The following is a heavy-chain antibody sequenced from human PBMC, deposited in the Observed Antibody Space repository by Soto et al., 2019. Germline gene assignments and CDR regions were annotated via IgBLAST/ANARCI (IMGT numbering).Heavy chain of an antibody. CDR1: GYAFTSYA. Sequence: VSVKVSCKASGYAFTSYAMHWVRQAPGQRLEWMGWINAGNGNTKYSQKFQGRVTITRDTSASTAYMELSSLRSEDTAVYYCARDLARGGTQWYFDYWGQGTLVTVSS. J-gene: IGHJ4*02. D-gene: IGHD1-1*01. CDR2: INAGNGNT. V-gene: IGHV1-3*01. CDR3: ARDLARGGTQWYFDY.